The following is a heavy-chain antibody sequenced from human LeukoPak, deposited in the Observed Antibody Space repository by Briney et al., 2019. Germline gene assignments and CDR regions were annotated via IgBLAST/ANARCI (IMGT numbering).Heavy chain of an antibody. CDR1: GFTFSRYE. D-gene: IGHD3-10*01. J-gene: IGHJ4*02. Sequence: GGSLRLSCAASGFTFSRYEMNWVRQAPGKGLEWVSYISSSGNTIYYADCVKGRFTISRDNSKNTLYLQMNSLRAEDTAVYYCARDLSWFGEFDYWGQGTLVTVSS. CDR2: ISSSGNTI. CDR3: ARDLSWFGEFDY. V-gene: IGHV3-48*03.